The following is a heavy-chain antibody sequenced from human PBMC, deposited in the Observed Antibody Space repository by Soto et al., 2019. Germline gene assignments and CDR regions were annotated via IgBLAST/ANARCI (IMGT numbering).Heavy chain of an antibody. CDR2: ISNDGGSK. CDR3: YSSGW. D-gene: IGHD6-19*01. Sequence: QVQLVESGGGVVQPGRSLRLSCTASGFTFSTYAMHWVRQAPGKGLEWVAVISNDGGSKYYADSVKGRFTISRDNSKNTMYLQMNRLRAEDTAVYYGYSSGWWGQGTLVTVSS. V-gene: IGHV3-30*03. J-gene: IGHJ4*02. CDR1: GFTFSTYA.